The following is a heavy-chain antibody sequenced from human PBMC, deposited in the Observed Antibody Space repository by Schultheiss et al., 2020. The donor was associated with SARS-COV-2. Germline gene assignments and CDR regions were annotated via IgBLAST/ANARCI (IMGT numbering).Heavy chain of an antibody. D-gene: IGHD3-22*01. CDR3: ARSASEDSSGYFDY. CDR1: GFAFSDHY. Sequence: GGSLRLSCAASGFAFSDHYMNWVRQAPGKGLEWVSSTNSLSNYIYYADSVKGRFTISRDNAKNSLYLQMNSLSAEDTAVYYCARSASEDSSGYFDYWGQGTLVTVSS. J-gene: IGHJ4*02. CDR2: TNSLSNYI. V-gene: IGHV3-21*01.